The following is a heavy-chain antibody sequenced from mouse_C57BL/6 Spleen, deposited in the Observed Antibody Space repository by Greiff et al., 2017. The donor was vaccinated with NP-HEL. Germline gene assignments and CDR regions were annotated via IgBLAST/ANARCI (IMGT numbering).Heavy chain of an antibody. CDR2: IYPGDGDP. J-gene: IGHJ4*01. D-gene: IGHD2-5*01. Sequence: VQLQQSGPELVKPGASVKISCKASGYAFSSSWMNWVKQRPGKGLEWIGRIYPGDGDPNYNGKFKGKATLTADKSSSTAYMQLSSLTSEDSAVYFCAREGISNGAMDYWGQGTSVTVSS. CDR3: AREGISNGAMDY. V-gene: IGHV1-82*01. CDR1: GYAFSSSW.